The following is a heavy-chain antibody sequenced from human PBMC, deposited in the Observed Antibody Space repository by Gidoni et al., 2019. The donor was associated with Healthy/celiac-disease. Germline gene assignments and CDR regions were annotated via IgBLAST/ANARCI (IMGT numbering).Heavy chain of an antibody. D-gene: IGHD5-18*01. J-gene: IGHJ5*02. V-gene: IGHV4-61*02. CDR3: ARDRGYSYGYGGPT. Sequence: QVQLQESGPGLVKPSQTLSLTCTVSGGSISSGSYYWSWIRQPAGKGLEWIGRIYTSGSTNYNPSLKSRVTISVDTSKNQFSLKLSSVTAADTAVYYCARDRGYSYGYGGPTWGQGTLVTVSS. CDR1: GGSISSGSYY. CDR2: IYTSGST.